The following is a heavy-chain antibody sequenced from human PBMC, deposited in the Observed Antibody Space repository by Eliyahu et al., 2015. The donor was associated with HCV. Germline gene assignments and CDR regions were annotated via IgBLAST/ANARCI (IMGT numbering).Heavy chain of an antibody. CDR2: INPNSGGT. Sequence: QVQLVQSGAXVKKPGASVKVSXKASGYXFTXXYMHXVRQAPGQGLEWMGWINPNSGGTNYAQKFQGRVTMTRDTSISTAYMELSRLRSDDTAVYYCARGGVVVTAGFLSVYYWGQGTLVTVSS. D-gene: IGHD2-21*02. J-gene: IGHJ4*02. CDR1: GYXFTXXY. CDR3: ARGGVVVTAGFLSVYY. V-gene: IGHV1-2*02.